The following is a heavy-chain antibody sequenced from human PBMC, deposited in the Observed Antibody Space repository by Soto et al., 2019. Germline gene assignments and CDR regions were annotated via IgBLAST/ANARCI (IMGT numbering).Heavy chain of an antibody. CDR3: ARDLPYYYASSGYPSFDY. D-gene: IGHD3-22*01. J-gene: IGHJ4*02. CDR1: GGPFISYA. Sequence: SVKVSCKASGGPFISYAISWGRQAPGQGLEWMGGIIPIFGTANYAQKFQGRVTITADESTSTAYMELSSLRSEDTAVYYCARDLPYYYASSGYPSFDYWGQGTLVTVSS. CDR2: IIPIFGTA. V-gene: IGHV1-69*01.